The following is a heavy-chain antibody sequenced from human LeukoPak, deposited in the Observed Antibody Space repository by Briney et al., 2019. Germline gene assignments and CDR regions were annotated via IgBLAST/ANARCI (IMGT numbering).Heavy chain of an antibody. Sequence: GGSLRLSCAASGFTVSSNYMSWVRQAPGKGLEWVSVIYSGGSTYYADSVKGRFTISRDNSKNTLYLQMNSLRAEDTAVYYCASQDTVAGTGFDYWGQGTLVTVSS. CDR3: ASQDTVAGTGFDY. CDR1: GFTVSSNY. CDR2: IYSGGST. D-gene: IGHD6-19*01. V-gene: IGHV3-66*04. J-gene: IGHJ4*02.